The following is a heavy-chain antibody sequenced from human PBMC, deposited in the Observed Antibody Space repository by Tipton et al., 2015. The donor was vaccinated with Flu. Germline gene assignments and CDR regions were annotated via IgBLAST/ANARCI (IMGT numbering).Heavy chain of an antibody. CDR2: IRPGSP. D-gene: IGHD3-16*01. Sequence: TLSLTCAVSGGSVGSYYCWWWVRPPPGKGLQCGGIIRPGSPYYNSSLQSRVTISVARSKDQFSLRLTSVTAADTAVYFCSRRDFSEYVSEPKNWFDLWGEGNLVTVSS. V-gene: IGHV4-38-2*01. CDR1: GGSVGSYYC. CDR3: SRRDFSEYVSEPKNWFDL. J-gene: IGHJ5*02.